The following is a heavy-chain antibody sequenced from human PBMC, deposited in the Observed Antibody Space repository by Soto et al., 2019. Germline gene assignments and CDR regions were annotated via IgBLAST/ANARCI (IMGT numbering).Heavy chain of an antibody. J-gene: IGHJ4*02. CDR3: TRVDLTGYSSGWLDY. CDR1: GFPWGPYS. CDR2: IRRKAYGGTT. V-gene: IGHV3-49*04. Sequence: LSVSCPASGFPWGPYSMILVRPAPGKGLEWVGFIRRKAYGGTTEYAASVKGRFTISRDDSKSIAYLQMNSLKTEDTAVYYCTRVDLTGYSSGWLDYWGQGTLVTVSS. D-gene: IGHD6-19*01.